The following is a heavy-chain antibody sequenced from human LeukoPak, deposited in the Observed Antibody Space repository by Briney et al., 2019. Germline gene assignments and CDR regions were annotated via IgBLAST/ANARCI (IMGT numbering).Heavy chain of an antibody. Sequence: GESLKIPCKGSGYSFTSYWIGWVRQMPGKGLEWMGIIYPGDSDTRYSPSFQGQVTISADKSISTAYLQWSSLKASDTAMYYCASQPDYYDSSGYYRDYWGQGTLVTVSS. CDR3: ASQPDYYDSSGYYRDY. V-gene: IGHV5-51*01. CDR1: GYSFTSYW. CDR2: IYPGDSDT. J-gene: IGHJ4*02. D-gene: IGHD3-22*01.